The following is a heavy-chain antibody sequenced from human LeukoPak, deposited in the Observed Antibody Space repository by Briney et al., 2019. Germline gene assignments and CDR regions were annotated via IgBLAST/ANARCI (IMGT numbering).Heavy chain of an antibody. CDR2: ISDRGGRT. D-gene: IGHD3-22*01. CDR3: AKRGVVIRVILVGFHKEAYYFDS. Sequence: PGGSLRLSCAVSGITLSNYGMSWVRQAPGEGLEWVAGISDRGGRTNYADSVKARFPIPRHNREHKLYLERNSLRAEDTAVYFCAKRGVVIRVILVGFHKEAYYFDSWGQGALVTVSS. V-gene: IGHV3-23*01. CDR1: GITLSNYG. J-gene: IGHJ4*02.